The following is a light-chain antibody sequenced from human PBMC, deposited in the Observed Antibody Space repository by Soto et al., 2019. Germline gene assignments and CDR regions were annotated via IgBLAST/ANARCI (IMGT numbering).Light chain of an antibody. CDR3: QQRSNWRPWT. CDR2: DAS. V-gene: IGKV3-11*01. CDR1: QSVSSY. J-gene: IGKJ1*01. Sequence: EIVLTQSPATLSLSPGERATLSCRASQSVSSYLAWYQQNPGQAPRLLIYDASNRATGIPARFSGSESGTALTLTISSLDPEAFAVYYCQQRSNWRPWTLGKGNKVEIK.